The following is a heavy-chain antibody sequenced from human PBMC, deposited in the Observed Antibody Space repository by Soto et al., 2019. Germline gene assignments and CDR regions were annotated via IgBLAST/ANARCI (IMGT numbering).Heavy chain of an antibody. Sequence: GGSLRLSCAASGFTFSSYGMHWVRQAPGKGLEWVAVISYDGSNKYYADSVKGRFTISRDNSKNTLYLQMNSLRAEDTAVYYCANPFQWPDYWGQGTLVTVSS. D-gene: IGHD6-19*01. CDR3: ANPFQWPDY. CDR2: ISYDGSNK. CDR1: GFTFSSYG. J-gene: IGHJ4*02. V-gene: IGHV3-30*18.